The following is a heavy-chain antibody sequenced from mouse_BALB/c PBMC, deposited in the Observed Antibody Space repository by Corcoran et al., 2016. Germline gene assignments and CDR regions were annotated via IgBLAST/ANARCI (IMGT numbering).Heavy chain of an antibody. J-gene: IGHJ4*01. CDR2: ILPGSGST. D-gene: IGHD2-3*01. CDR3: ARYDHLRKDAMDY. Sequence: QVQLQQSGAELMKPGASVKISCKATGYTFSSYWIEWVKQRPGHGLEWIGEILPGSGSTNYNEKFKGKATFTADTSSNTAYMQLSSLTSEDSAVYYCARYDHLRKDAMDYWGQGTSVTVSS. CDR1: GYTFSSYW. V-gene: IGHV1-9*01.